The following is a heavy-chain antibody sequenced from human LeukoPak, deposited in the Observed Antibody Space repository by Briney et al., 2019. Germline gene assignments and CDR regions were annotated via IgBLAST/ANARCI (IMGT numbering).Heavy chain of an antibody. CDR1: GYTFTSYD. Sequence: ASVKVSCKASGYTFTSYDINWVRQATGQGLEWMGWMNPNSGNTGYAQKFQGRVTMTRNTSISTAYMELSSLRSEDTAVYYCARAAGEDSSGWYFVYYYYYYMDVWGKGTTVTVSS. CDR2: MNPNSGNT. D-gene: IGHD6-19*01. CDR3: ARAAGEDSSGWYFVYYYYYYMDV. V-gene: IGHV1-8*01. J-gene: IGHJ6*03.